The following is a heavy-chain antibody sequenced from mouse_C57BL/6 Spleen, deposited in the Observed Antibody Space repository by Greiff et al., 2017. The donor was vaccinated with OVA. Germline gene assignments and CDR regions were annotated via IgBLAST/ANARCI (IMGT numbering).Heavy chain of an antibody. D-gene: IGHD1-1*01. CDR1: GFTFSSYT. V-gene: IGHV5-9*01. J-gene: IGHJ2*01. Sequence: EVKLMESGGGLVKPGGSLKLSCAASGFTFSSYTMSWVRQTPEKRLEWVATISGGGGNTYYPDSVKGRFTISRDNAKNTLYLQMSSLRSEDTALYYCARHGSNYAYYFDYWGQGTTLTVSS. CDR2: ISGGGGNT. CDR3: ARHGSNYAYYFDY.